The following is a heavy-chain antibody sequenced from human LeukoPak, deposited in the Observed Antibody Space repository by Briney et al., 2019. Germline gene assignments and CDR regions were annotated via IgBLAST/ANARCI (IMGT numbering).Heavy chain of an antibody. D-gene: IGHD5-24*01. CDR3: ARAGWLQYYYFDY. V-gene: IGHV1-18*03. CDR2: ISTSTGDT. CDR1: GYSFSLYG. J-gene: IGHJ4*02. Sequence: ASVKVSCKTSGYSFSLYGISWVRQAPGQGPEWMGWISTSTGDTKYTQKFQGRVNLTTDTSTSTAYMELSSLRSDDMAVYYCARAGWLQYYYFDYWGQGTLVTVSS.